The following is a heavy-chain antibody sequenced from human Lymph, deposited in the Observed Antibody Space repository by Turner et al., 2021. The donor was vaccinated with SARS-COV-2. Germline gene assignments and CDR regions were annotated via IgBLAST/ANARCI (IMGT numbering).Heavy chain of an antibody. CDR2: IYSGGST. Sequence: EVQLVQSGGGLIQPGGSLSLSCAASGFTVSSNYMSWVRQAPGKGLEWVSLIYSGGSTYYEDSVKGRFTISRDNSKNTLYLQMNSLRAEDTAVYYCATPGLSSSSLNYWGQGTLVTVSS. CDR1: GFTVSSNY. V-gene: IGHV3-53*01. CDR3: ATPGLSSSSLNY. J-gene: IGHJ4*02. D-gene: IGHD6-6*01.